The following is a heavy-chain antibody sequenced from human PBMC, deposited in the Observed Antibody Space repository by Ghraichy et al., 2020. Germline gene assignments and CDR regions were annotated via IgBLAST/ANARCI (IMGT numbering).Heavy chain of an antibody. V-gene: IGHV3-48*01. CDR1: GFTFSSYS. J-gene: IGHJ6*02. CDR3: ARDIVVVPAADYYYYGMDV. CDR2: ISSSSSTI. Sequence: GGSLRLSCAASGFTFSSYSMNWVRQAPGKGLEWVSYISSSSSTIYYADSVKGRFTISRDNAKNSLYLQMNSLRAEDTAVYYCARDIVVVPAADYYYYGMDVWGQGTTVTVSS. D-gene: IGHD2-2*01.